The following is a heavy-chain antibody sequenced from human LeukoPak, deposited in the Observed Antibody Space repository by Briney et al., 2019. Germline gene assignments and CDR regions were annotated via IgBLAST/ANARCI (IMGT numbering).Heavy chain of an antibody. CDR1: GGSISSYY. CDR2: IYYSGSS. CDR3: ARNAEYFQY. Sequence: SETLSLTCTVSGGSISSYYWSWIRQPPGKGLEWIGYIYYSGSSNYNPSLKSRLTISVDRSKNQFSLKLSSVTAADTAVYYCARNAEYFQYWGQGTLVTVSS. V-gene: IGHV4-59*01. J-gene: IGHJ1*01.